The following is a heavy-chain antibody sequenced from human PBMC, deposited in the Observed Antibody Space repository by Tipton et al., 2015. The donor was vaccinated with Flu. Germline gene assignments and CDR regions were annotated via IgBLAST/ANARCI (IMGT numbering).Heavy chain of an antibody. CDR3: AKTVEY. D-gene: IGHD2-21*01. Sequence: SLRLSCAASGFTFSSYAMHWVRQAPGRGLECVSSITGTGDRTFYADSVKGRFTISRDNSKNTLFLQMNSLRADGTAVYFCAKTVEYWAQGTLVTVSS. J-gene: IGHJ4*02. CDR1: GFTFSSYA. V-gene: IGHV3-23*01. CDR2: ITGTGDRT.